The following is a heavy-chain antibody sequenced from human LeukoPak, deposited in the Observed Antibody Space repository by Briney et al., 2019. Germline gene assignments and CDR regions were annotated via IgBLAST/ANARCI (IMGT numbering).Heavy chain of an antibody. Sequence: PGGSLRLSCAASGFTFSNYYMSWIRQAPGKGLEWVSCISSSSSYTNYADSVKGRFTISRDNAKNSLYLQMDSLRADDTAVYYCARGGGSGTFDYWAQGTLVTVSS. CDR1: GFTFSNYY. J-gene: IGHJ4*02. CDR2: ISSSSSYT. V-gene: IGHV3-11*06. CDR3: ARGGGSGTFDY. D-gene: IGHD3-10*01.